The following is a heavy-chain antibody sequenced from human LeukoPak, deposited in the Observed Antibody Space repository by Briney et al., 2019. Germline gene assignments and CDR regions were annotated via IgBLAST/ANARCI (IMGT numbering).Heavy chain of an antibody. D-gene: IGHD6-13*01. J-gene: IGHJ4*02. CDR2: IYSGGST. CDR1: GSTVSSNH. CDR3: ASHSSSWYGFDY. V-gene: IGHV3-53*01. Sequence: GGSLRLSCAASGSTVSSNHMSWVRQAPGKGLEWVSVIYSGGSTYYADSVKGRFTISRDNSKNTLYLQMNSLRAEDTAVYYCASHSSSWYGFDYWGQGTLATVSS.